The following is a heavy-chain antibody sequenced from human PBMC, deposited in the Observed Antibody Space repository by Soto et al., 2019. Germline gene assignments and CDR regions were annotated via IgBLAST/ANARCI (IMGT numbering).Heavy chain of an antibody. CDR2: IWYDGSNK. V-gene: IGHV3-33*01. CDR3: ARDPSHSYYTLFYYFDY. CDR1: GFTFSSYG. D-gene: IGHD1-26*01. J-gene: IGHJ4*02. Sequence: PGGSLRLSCAASGFTFSSYGMHWVRQAPGKGLEWVAVIWYDGSNKYYADSVKGRFTISRDDSKSTLYLQMNSLRAEDTAVYYCARDPSHSYYTLFYYFDYWGQGTLVTVSS.